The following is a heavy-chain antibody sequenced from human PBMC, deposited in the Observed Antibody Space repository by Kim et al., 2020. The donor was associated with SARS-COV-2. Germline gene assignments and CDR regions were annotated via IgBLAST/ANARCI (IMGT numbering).Heavy chain of an antibody. CDR2: IIPIFGTA. V-gene: IGHV1-69*13. Sequence: ASVKVSCKASGGTFSSYAISWVRQAPGQGLEWMGGIIPIFGTANYAQKFQGRVTITADESTSTAYMELSSLRSEDTAVYYCARGRQLPRAFDIWGQGTMVTVSS. J-gene: IGHJ3*02. CDR3: ARGRQLPRAFDI. D-gene: IGHD6-6*01. CDR1: GGTFSSYA.